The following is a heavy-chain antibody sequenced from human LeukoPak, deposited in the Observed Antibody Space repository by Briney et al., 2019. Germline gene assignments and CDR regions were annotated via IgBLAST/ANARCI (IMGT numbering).Heavy chain of an antibody. J-gene: IGHJ3*02. V-gene: IGHV4-38-2*01. D-gene: IGHD1-26*01. CDR1: GFTFSSYS. CDR3: ARGGGWELLGDAFDI. Sequence: GSLRLSCAASGFTFSSYSMNWVRQAPGKGLEWIGSIYYSGSTYYNPSLKSRVTISVDTSKKQFSLRLSSVAAADTAVYYCARGGGWELLGDAFDIWGQGTMVTVSS. CDR2: IYYSGST.